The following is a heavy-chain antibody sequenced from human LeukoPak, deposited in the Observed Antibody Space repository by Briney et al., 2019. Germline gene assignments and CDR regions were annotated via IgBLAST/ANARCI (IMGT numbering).Heavy chain of an antibody. Sequence: PSETLSLTCTVSGVSISSSSYYWGWIRQPPGKGLEWIGSIYYSGSTYYNPSLKSRVTISVDTSKNQFSLMLRSVTAAATAVYYCAKRPLLVGECFDYWGQGTLVTVSS. J-gene: IGHJ4*02. V-gene: IGHV4-39*01. D-gene: IGHD3-10*01. CDR3: AKRPLLVGECFDY. CDR2: IYYSGST. CDR1: GVSISSSSYY.